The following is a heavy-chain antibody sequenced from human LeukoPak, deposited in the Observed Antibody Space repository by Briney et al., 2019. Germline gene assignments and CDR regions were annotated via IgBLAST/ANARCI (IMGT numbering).Heavy chain of an antibody. CDR3: AIINSGSYSSDDAFDI. D-gene: IGHD1-26*01. CDR2: ISYDGSNK. Sequence: GGSLRLSCAASGFTFSSYGMHWVRQAPGKGLEWVAVISYDGSNKYCADSVKGRFTISRDNSKNTLYLQMNSLRAEDTAVYYCAIINSGSYSSDDAFDIWGQGTMVTVSS. CDR1: GFTFSSYG. V-gene: IGHV3-30*03. J-gene: IGHJ3*02.